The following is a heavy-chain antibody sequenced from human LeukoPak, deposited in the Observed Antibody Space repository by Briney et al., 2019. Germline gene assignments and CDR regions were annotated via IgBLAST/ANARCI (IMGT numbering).Heavy chain of an antibody. CDR1: GFTFSSYS. V-gene: IGHV3-7*03. D-gene: IGHD3-16*01. CDR2: IRQDGDKR. CDR3: ARDGYVDEAFDN. J-gene: IGHJ4*02. Sequence: PGGSLILSCAASGFTFSSYSMNWVRQAPGKGLEWVANIRQDGDKRSYGGSVMGRFAISRDNAENTLYLQLNRLRAEDTALYYCARDGYVDEAFDNWGQGVRVTVSS.